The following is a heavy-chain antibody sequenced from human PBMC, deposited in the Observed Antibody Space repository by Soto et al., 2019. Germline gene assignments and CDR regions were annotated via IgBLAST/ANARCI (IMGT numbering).Heavy chain of an antibody. CDR3: ARDGEGVSTTCYFLHEF. CDR1: GITFSSYW. CDR2: TNSDGSST. D-gene: IGHD2-2*01. J-gene: IGHJ3*01. V-gene: IGHV3-74*01. Sequence: GGSLRLSCAASGITFSSYWMHWVLQAPWKGLVWVSRTNSDGSSTNYADSVEGRFTISRDNAKNTLYLQMNSLRVEDTAVYYCARDGEGVSTTCYFLHEFWGQGTSVNVSS.